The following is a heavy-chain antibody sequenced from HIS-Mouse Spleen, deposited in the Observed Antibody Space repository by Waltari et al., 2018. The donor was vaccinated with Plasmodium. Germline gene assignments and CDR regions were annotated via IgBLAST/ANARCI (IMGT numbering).Heavy chain of an antibody. CDR1: GFTFSRYW. CDR2: INSDGSST. D-gene: IGHD3-3*01. Sequence: EVQLVESGGGLVQPGGSLSLSCAASGFTFSRYWMHWVRQAPGKGLVWVSRINSDGSSTSYADSVKGRFTISRDNAKNTLYLQMNSLRAEDTAVYYCARVGDFWSGYCNDYWGQGTLVTVSS. CDR3: ARVGDFWSGYCNDY. V-gene: IGHV3-74*01. J-gene: IGHJ4*02.